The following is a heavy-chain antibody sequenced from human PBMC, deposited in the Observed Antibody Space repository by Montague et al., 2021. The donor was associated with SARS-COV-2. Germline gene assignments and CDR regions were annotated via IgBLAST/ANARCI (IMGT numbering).Heavy chain of an antibody. V-gene: IGHV4-34*01. Sequence: SETLSLTCTVYDGSFSDYCWTWIRQPPGEGLEWIGEINHRGRTNYNPSLRSRVTISVDTSKNQFFLKMTSVTVADTAVYYCARGRQHINMVVVVVTGGEYYFDFWGQGTLVAVSS. CDR3: ARGRQHINMVVVVVTGGEYYFDF. CDR2: INHRGRT. D-gene: IGHD3-22*01. J-gene: IGHJ4*02. CDR1: DGSFSDYC.